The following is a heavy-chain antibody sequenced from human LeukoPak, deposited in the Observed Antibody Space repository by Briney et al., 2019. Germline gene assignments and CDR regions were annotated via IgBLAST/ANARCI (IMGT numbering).Heavy chain of an antibody. J-gene: IGHJ6*03. CDR1: GYSMSSGYY. V-gene: IGHV4-38-2*02. Sequence: SETLSLTCSVSGYSMSSGYYWGWIRQPPERGLEWIGSMYHTGSTYYNPSLKSRVTISVDTSKNQFSLKLSSVTAADTAVYYCARESIVGATRNYYYYYMDVWGKGTTVTISS. CDR2: MYHTGST. CDR3: ARESIVGATRNYYYYYMDV. D-gene: IGHD1-26*01.